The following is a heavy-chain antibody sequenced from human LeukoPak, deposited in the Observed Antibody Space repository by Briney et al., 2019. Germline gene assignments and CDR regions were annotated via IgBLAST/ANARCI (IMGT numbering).Heavy chain of an antibody. CDR2: ISGSGGST. D-gene: IGHD3-22*01. CDR3: AKVKTYYYDSSGYPDAFDI. V-gene: IGHV3-23*01. Sequence: GGSLSLSCAPSGFTLSSYAMSWVRQAPGKGLEWVSAISGSGGSTYYADSVKGRFTISRDNSKNKLYLQMNSLRAEDTAVYYCAKVKTYYYDSSGYPDAFDIWGQGTMVTVSS. J-gene: IGHJ3*02. CDR1: GFTLSSYA.